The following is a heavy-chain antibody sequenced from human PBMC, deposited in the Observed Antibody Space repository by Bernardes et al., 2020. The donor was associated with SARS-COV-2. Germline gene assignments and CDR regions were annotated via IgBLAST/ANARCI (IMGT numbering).Heavy chain of an antibody. V-gene: IGHV3-74*01. Sequence: GGSLRLSCAASGFTFSDYWMHWVRQAPGEGLVWVSRINSNAKSTSYADSVRGRFTISRDNAKNTLYLQMNSLRAEDTAVYYCARVVSGSWWDDYWGQGTMVTVSS. J-gene: IGHJ4*02. CDR3: ARVVSGSWWDDY. CDR2: INSNAKST. D-gene: IGHD6-13*01. CDR1: GFTFSDYW.